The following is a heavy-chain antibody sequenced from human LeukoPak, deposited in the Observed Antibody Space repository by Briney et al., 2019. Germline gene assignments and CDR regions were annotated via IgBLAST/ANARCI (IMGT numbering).Heavy chain of an antibody. Sequence: PGGSLRLSCAVSGFIYNTYAMTWVRQAPGEGLEWVSSIDNSGDYTYYADSVKGRFTISRDNSRNTLYLQMSSLRVEHTALYYCGKQFSSSWQFDPRGQGTLVTVSS. D-gene: IGHD6-13*01. CDR3: GKQFSSSWQFDP. J-gene: IGHJ5*02. CDR2: IDNSGDYT. CDR1: GFIYNTYA. V-gene: IGHV3-23*01.